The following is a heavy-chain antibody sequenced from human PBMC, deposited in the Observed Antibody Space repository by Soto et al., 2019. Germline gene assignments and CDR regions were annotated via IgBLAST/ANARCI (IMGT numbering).Heavy chain of an antibody. J-gene: IGHJ6*02. V-gene: IGHV1-18*01. Sequence: QVQLVQSGAEVKKPGASVKVSCNGSGYTFTSHGITWVRQAPGQGLEWMGWSSADNGDTKYAQKVQGRVTMTTETSTSTAYMELRSLRFDDTAIYYCARPRKRLRSGGMDVWGQGTTVTVSS. CDR3: ARPRKRLRSGGMDV. CDR2: SSADNGDT. CDR1: GYTFTSHG. D-gene: IGHD5-12*01.